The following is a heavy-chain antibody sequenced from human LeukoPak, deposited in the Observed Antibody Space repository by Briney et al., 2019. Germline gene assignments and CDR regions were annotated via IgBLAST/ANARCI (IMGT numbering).Heavy chain of an antibody. CDR2: INHSGST. D-gene: IGHD1-26*01. CDR1: GGSFSGYY. J-gene: IGHJ3*02. Sequence: SETLSLTCAVYGGSFSGYYWSWIRQPPGKGLEWIGEINHSGSTNYNPSLKSRVTISVDTSKNQFSLKLSSVTAADTAVYYCARRGAALVWAALMMGAKNDAFDIWGQGTMVTVSS. V-gene: IGHV4-34*01. CDR3: ARRGAALVWAALMMGAKNDAFDI.